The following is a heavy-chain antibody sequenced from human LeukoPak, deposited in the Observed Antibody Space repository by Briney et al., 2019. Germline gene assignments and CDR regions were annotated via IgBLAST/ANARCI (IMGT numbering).Heavy chain of an antibody. J-gene: IGHJ5*02. Sequence: PGGSLRLSCAASGFTFSSYAMSWVRQAPGKGLKWVSAISGSGGSTYYADSVKGRFTISRDNSKNTLYLQMNSLRAEDTAVYYCAKDLNWCSGGSCYYSWFDPWGQGTLVTVSS. CDR2: ISGSGGST. CDR3: AKDLNWCSGGSCYYSWFDP. D-gene: IGHD2-15*01. CDR1: GFTFSSYA. V-gene: IGHV3-23*01.